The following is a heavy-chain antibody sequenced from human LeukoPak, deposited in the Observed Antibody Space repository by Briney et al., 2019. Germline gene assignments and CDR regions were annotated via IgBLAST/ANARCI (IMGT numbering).Heavy chain of an antibody. CDR3: ARSETDDYYYYGMDV. CDR1: GGTFSSYA. CDR2: IIPIFGTA. V-gene: IGHV1-69*01. J-gene: IGHJ6*04. Sequence: SVKVSCKASGGTFSSYAISWVRRAPGQGLEWMGGIIPIFGTANYAQKFQGRVTITADESTSTAYMELSSLRSEDTAVYYCARSETDDYYYYGMDVWGKGTTVTVSS.